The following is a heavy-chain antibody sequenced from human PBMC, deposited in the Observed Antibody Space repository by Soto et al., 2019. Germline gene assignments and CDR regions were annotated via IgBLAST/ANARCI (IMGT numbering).Heavy chain of an antibody. D-gene: IGHD3-3*01. CDR2: IWYDGSNK. J-gene: IGHJ6*02. Sequence: PVGSLRLSCAASGFTFSSYGMHWVRQAPGKGLEWVAVIWYDGSNKYYADSVKGRFTISRDNSKNTLYLQMNSLRAEDTAVYYCARDPVYYDFWSGYYTDYYYYYGMDVWGQGTTVTVSS. CDR1: GFTFSSYG. CDR3: ARDPVYYDFWSGYYTDYYYYYGMDV. V-gene: IGHV3-33*01.